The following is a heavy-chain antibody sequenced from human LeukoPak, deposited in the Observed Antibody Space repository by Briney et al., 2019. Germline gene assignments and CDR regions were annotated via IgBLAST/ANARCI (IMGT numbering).Heavy chain of an antibody. CDR3: ARARVGSVLPDY. Sequence: SETLSLTCAVYGGSCSGYYWSWIRQPPGKGLEWIGEINHSGSTNYNPSLKSRVTISVDTSKNQFSLKLSSVTAADTAVYYCARARVGSVLPDYWGQGTLVTVSS. D-gene: IGHD2-15*01. J-gene: IGHJ4*02. CDR2: INHSGST. V-gene: IGHV4-34*01. CDR1: GGSCSGYY.